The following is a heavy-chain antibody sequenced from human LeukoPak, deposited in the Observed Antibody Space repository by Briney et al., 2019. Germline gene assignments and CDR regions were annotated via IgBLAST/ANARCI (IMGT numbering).Heavy chain of an antibody. J-gene: IGHJ3*02. Sequence: PSQTLSLTCAVSGGSISSGGYSWSWIRRPPGKGLEWIGYIYHSGSTYYNPSLKSRVTISVDRSKNQFSLKLSSVTAADTAVYSCARGQITMVRGVIITHGAFDIWGQGTMVTVSS. CDR2: IYHSGST. D-gene: IGHD3-10*01. CDR3: ARGQITMVRGVIITHGAFDI. CDR1: GGSISSGGYS. V-gene: IGHV4-30-2*01.